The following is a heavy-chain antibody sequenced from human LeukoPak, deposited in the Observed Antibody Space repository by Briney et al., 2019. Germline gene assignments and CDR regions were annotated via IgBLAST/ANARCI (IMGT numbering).Heavy chain of an antibody. CDR3: ATESDWYFDL. CDR1: GYTFTSYY. CDR2: INPSGGST. V-gene: IGHV1-46*01. D-gene: IGHD1-14*01. J-gene: IGHJ2*01. Sequence: ASVKVSCKASGYTFTSYYMHWVRQAPGQGLEWMGIINPSGGSTSYAQKFQGRVTMTEDTSTDTAFMELSSLRSEDTAVYYCATESDWYFDLWGRGTLVTVSS.